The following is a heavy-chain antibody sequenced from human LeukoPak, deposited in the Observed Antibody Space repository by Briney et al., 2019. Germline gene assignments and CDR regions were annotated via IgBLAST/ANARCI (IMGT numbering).Heavy chain of an antibody. J-gene: IGHJ4*02. D-gene: IGHD4-17*01. V-gene: IGHV3-48*01. CDR1: GFTFSSYS. CDR3: ARDRLHYGEYEKTFDY. CDR2: ITFSSSII. Sequence: GGSLRLSCAASGFTFSSYSMNWVRQAPGKGLEWVSYITFSSSIIYYADSVKGRSTISRDNAKNSLYLQMNSLRAEDTAVYYCARDRLHYGEYEKTFDYWGQGTLVSVSS.